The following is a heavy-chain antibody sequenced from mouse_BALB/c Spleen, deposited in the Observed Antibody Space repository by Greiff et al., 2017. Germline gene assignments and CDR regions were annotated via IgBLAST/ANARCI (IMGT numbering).Heavy chain of an antibody. CDR3: AREEDGYYERFAY. Sequence: VQLQQSGAELAKPGASVKMSCKASGYTFTSYWMHWVKQRPGQGLEWIGYINPSTGYTEYNQKFKDKATLTADKSSSTAYMQLSSLTSEDSAVYYCAREEDGYYERFAYWGQGTLVTVSA. CDR1: GYTFTSYW. J-gene: IGHJ3*01. D-gene: IGHD2-3*01. V-gene: IGHV1-7*01. CDR2: INPSTGYT.